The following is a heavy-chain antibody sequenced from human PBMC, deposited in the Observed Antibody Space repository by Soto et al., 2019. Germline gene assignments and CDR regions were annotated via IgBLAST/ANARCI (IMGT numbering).Heavy chain of an antibody. V-gene: IGHV3-74*01. CDR1: GFTFSSYW. D-gene: IGHD1-26*01. CDR3: ASSGSYNY. CDR2: VNSVGSST. J-gene: IGHJ4*02. Sequence: PAGSLTLSCAASGFTFSSYWTHWVRQAPGKGLVWVSRVNSVGSSTSYADPSQGRCTTSSVNANNNQYSQKISPRAADTAAYYFASSGSYNYWGQGTLVTVSS.